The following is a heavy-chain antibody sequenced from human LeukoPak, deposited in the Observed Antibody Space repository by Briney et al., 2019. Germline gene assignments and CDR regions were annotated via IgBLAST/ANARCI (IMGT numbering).Heavy chain of an antibody. CDR2: ISSSSSYT. D-gene: IGHD2-2*01. V-gene: IGHV3-11*03. Sequence: GGSLRLSCAGSGFTVSSNYMSWVRQAPGKGLEWVSYISSSSSYTNYADSVKGRFTNSRDNAKNSLYLQMNSLRAEDTAVYYCARLLRAAAIPALDYWGQGTLVTVSS. J-gene: IGHJ4*02. CDR3: ARLLRAAAIPALDY. CDR1: GFTVSSNY.